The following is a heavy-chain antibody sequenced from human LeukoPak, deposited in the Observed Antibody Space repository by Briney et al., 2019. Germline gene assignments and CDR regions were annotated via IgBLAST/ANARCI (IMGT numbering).Heavy chain of an antibody. CDR3: ARRAFPGCSSSWYFFDY. CDR1: GGSFSGYY. J-gene: IGHJ4*02. Sequence: SETLSLTCADYGGSFSGYYWWCIRQPPGKGLEWIGEINHSGSTNYNPSLKSRVTISVDTSKNQFSLKLSSVTAADTAVYYCARRAFPGCSSSWYFFDYWGQGTLVTVSS. CDR2: INHSGST. V-gene: IGHV4-34*01. D-gene: IGHD6-13*01.